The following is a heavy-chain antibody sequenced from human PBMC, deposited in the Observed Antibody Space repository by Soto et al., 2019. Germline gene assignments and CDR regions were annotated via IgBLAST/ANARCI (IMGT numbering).Heavy chain of an antibody. Sequence: QSQTLSLTCTVSGGSISSYYWSWIRQPPGKGLEWIGYIYYSGSTNYNPSLKSRVTISVDTSKNLLSLKLDSVTAADTAVYYCARFGGYYDILTGYYYYYGMDVWGQGTTVTVSS. V-gene: IGHV4-59*08. D-gene: IGHD3-9*01. CDR3: ARFGGYYDILTGYYYYYGMDV. CDR1: GGSISSYY. CDR2: IYYSGST. J-gene: IGHJ6*02.